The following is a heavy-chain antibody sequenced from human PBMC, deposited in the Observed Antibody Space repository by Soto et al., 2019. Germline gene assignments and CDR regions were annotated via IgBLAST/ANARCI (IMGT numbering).Heavy chain of an antibody. CDR2: IVPYVNIT. J-gene: IGHJ4*02. Sequence: SVKVSCKTPGGIFSAYLISWVRQAPGQGLEWVGGIVPYVNITDYAQKFQGRVTITADTSTSTVYMELNSLRAEDTAVYYCVRDKSPYSSGWHNRHFDYWGQGTLVTVSS. CDR1: GGIFSAYL. D-gene: IGHD6-19*01. CDR3: VRDKSPYSSGWHNRHFDY. V-gene: IGHV1-69*10.